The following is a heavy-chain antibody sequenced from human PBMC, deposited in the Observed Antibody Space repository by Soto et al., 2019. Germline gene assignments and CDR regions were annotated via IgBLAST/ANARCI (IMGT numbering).Heavy chain of an antibody. CDR3: ASGYSSGGYPTYYYYGMDV. V-gene: IGHV1-46*03. CDR1: GYTFTSYY. Sequence: GASVKVSCKASGYTFTSYYMHWVRQAPGQGLEWMGIINPSGGSTSYAQKFQGRVTMTRDTSTSTVYMELSSLRSEDTAVYYCASGYSSGGYPTYYYYGMDVWGQGTTVTVSS. CDR2: INPSGGST. D-gene: IGHD6-19*01. J-gene: IGHJ6*02.